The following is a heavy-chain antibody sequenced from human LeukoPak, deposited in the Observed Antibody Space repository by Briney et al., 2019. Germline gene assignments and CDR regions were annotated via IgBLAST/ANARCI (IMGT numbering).Heavy chain of an antibody. Sequence: GGSLRLSCAASGFTFDDYAMHWVRQAPGKGLEWVSGISWNSGSIGYADSVKGRFTISRDNAKNSLYLQMYSLRAEDTAVYYCAKGPTTTVTTFDYWGQGTLVTVSS. CDR1: GFTFDDYA. CDR3: AKGPTTTVTTFDY. CDR2: ISWNSGSI. J-gene: IGHJ4*02. V-gene: IGHV3-9*01. D-gene: IGHD4-17*01.